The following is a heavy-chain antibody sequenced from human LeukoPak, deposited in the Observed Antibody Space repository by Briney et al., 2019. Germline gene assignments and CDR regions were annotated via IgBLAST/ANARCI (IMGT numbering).Heavy chain of an antibody. J-gene: IGHJ4*02. CDR3: AKHYMGSSYNRGLDY. CDR2: IYYSGYT. V-gene: IGHV4-38-2*02. CDR1: SYSINSGYY. Sequence: NSSETLSLTCTVSSYSINSGYYWGWIRQPPGKGLEWIGTIYYSGYTYYNPSLESRVTISVDTSKNQFSLKLSSVTAADTAIYYCAKHYMGSSYNRGLDYWGQGTLVTVSS. D-gene: IGHD3-10*01.